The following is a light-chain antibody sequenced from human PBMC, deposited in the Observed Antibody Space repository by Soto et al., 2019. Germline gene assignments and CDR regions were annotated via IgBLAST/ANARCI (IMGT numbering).Light chain of an antibody. CDR2: AAS. J-gene: IGKJ2*01. Sequence: DIQMTQSPSYLSASVGDRVTITCRASQRISSYLNWYQQKPGKAPKLLISAASSLRSGVPSRFSGSGYETDFSVTISSLQPGDAATYYCQHSYSTPVTCGQGTKLEIK. CDR3: QHSYSTPVT. CDR1: QRISSY. V-gene: IGKV1-39*01.